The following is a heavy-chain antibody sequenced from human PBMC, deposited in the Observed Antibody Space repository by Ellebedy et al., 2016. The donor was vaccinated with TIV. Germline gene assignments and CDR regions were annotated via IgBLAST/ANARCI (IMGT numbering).Heavy chain of an antibody. V-gene: IGHV4-59*01. CDR2: IYYSGST. Sequence: MPSETLSLTCTVSGGSISSYYWSWIRQPPGKGLEWIGYIYYSGSTNYNPSLKSRVTISVDTSKNQFSLKLSSVTAADTAVYYCARASGSYDFWSGYSNWFDPWGQGTLVTVSS. D-gene: IGHD3-3*01. J-gene: IGHJ5*02. CDR1: GGSISSYY. CDR3: ARASGSYDFWSGYSNWFDP.